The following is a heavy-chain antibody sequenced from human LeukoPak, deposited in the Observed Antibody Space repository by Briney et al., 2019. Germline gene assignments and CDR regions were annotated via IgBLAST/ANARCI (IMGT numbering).Heavy chain of an antibody. J-gene: IGHJ4*02. CDR2: IIPIFGTA. V-gene: IGHV1-69*06. D-gene: IGHD3-10*01. CDR1: GGTFSSYA. CDR3: ARRAYYYGSGSYYYYFDY. Sequence: ASVKVSCKASGGTFSSYAISWVRQAPGQGLEWTGGIIPIFGTANYAQKFQGRVMITADKSTSTAYMELSSLRSEDTAVYYCARRAYYYGSGSYYYYFDYWGQGTLVTVSS.